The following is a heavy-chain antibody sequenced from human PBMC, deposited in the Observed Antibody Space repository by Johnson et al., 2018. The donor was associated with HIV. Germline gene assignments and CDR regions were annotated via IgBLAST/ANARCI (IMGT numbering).Heavy chain of an antibody. CDR3: ARDPDSSGYYLGAFDI. V-gene: IGHV3-30-3*01. D-gene: IGHD3-22*01. J-gene: IGHJ3*02. CDR1: GFTFSSYA. CDR2: ISYDGSNK. Sequence: QVQLVESGGGVVKPGGSLRLSCAASGFTFSSYAMHWVRQAPGKGLEWVAVISYDGSNKYYADSVKGRFTISRDNSKNTLYLQMNSLRAEDTAVYYCARDPDSSGYYLGAFDIWGQGTMVTVSS.